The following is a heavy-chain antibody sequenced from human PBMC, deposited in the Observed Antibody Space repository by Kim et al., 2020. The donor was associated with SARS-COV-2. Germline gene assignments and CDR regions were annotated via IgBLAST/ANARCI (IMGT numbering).Heavy chain of an antibody. J-gene: IGHJ6*02. V-gene: IGHV3-23*01. CDR1: GFTFSNYA. Sequence: GGSLRLSCAASGFTFSNYAMSWVRQAPGEGLEWVSTIVYNGGSTFYADPVKGRFTISRDNSQNTLNLQMNSLRVDDTAMYYCAKGATTSEWASGMDVWGQETTVTVSS. D-gene: IGHD1-26*01. CDR3: AKGATTSEWASGMDV. CDR2: IVYNGGST.